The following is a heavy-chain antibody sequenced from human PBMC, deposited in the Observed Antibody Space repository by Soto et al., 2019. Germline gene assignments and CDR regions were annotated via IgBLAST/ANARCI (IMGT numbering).Heavy chain of an antibody. Sequence: GGSLRLSCAASGFTFSNYAMNWVRQAPGKGLEYVSAISSNGGSTYYANSVKGRFTISRDNSKNTLYLQMGSLRAEDMAVYYCARFGFTYYYDYWGQGPLVTVSS. CDR3: ARFGFTYYYDY. CDR2: ISSNGGST. J-gene: IGHJ4*02. CDR1: GFTFSNYA. V-gene: IGHV3-64*01. D-gene: IGHD3-10*01.